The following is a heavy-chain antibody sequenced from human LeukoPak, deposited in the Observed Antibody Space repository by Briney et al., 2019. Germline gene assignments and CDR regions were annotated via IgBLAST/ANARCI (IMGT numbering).Heavy chain of an antibody. CDR3: AFGTQLWLRGARGAFDI. CDR1: GYTFTGYY. CDR2: INPNSGGT. V-gene: IGHV1-2*02. D-gene: IGHD5-18*01. J-gene: IGHJ3*02. Sequence: ASVKVSCKASGYTFTGYYMHWVRQAPGQGLEWMGWINPNSGGTNYAQKFQGRVTMTRDTSISTAYMELSRLRSDDTAVYYCAFGTQLWLRGARGAFDIWGQGTMVTVSS.